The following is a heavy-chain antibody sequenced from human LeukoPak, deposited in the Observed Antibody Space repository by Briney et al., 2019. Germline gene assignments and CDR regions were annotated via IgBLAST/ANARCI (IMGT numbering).Heavy chain of an antibody. CDR3: ARGLPNSSGWYSVVY. CDR1: GYTFTGYY. J-gene: IGHJ4*02. CDR2: INPNSGGT. V-gene: IGHV1-2*04. D-gene: IGHD6-19*01. Sequence: ASVKVPCKASGYTFTGYYMHWVRQAPGQGLEWMGWINPNSGGTNYAQKFQGWVTMTRDTSISTAYMELSRLRSDDTAVYYCARGLPNSSGWYSVVYWGQGTLVTVSS.